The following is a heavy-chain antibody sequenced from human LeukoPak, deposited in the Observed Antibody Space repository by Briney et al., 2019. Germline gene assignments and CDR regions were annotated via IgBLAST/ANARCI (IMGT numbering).Heavy chain of an antibody. CDR3: AMKSYCDYYDGMDV. CDR1: GFTFSSYA. V-gene: IGHV3-23*01. D-gene: IGHD3-10*01. Sequence: GGSLRLSCAASGFTFSSYAMSWVRQAPGKGLEWVSAISGSGGSTYYADSVKGRFTISRDNSKNTLYLQMNSLRAEDTAVYYCAMKSYCDYYDGMDVWGQGTTVTVSS. J-gene: IGHJ6*02. CDR2: ISGSGGST.